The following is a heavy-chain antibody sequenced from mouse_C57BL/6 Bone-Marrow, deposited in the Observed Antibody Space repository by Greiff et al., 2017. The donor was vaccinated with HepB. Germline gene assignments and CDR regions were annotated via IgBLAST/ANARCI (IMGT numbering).Heavy chain of an antibody. V-gene: IGHV1-63*01. Sequence: VQLQQSGPELVKPGTSVKMSCKASGYTFTNYWIGWAKQRPGHGLEWIGDIYPGGGYTNYNEKFKGKATLTADKSSSTAYMQFSSLTSEDSAIYYCARWGTTVVVDYWGQGTTLTVSS. D-gene: IGHD1-1*01. CDR2: IYPGGGYT. J-gene: IGHJ2*01. CDR1: GYTFTNYW. CDR3: ARWGTTVVVDY.